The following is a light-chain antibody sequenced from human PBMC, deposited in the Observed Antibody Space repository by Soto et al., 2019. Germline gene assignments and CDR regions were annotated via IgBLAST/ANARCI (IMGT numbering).Light chain of an antibody. CDR2: GAS. V-gene: IGKV3-20*01. Sequence: EIVLTQSPGTLSLSPGERATLSCRASQSVSSSYLAWYQQKPGQAPRLLIYGASSRATGIPDRFSGSGSGTDFTLSISRLEPEDFAVYYCQQYGSAPTWTFGQGTNLEI. J-gene: IGKJ1*01. CDR1: QSVSSSY. CDR3: QQYGSAPTWT.